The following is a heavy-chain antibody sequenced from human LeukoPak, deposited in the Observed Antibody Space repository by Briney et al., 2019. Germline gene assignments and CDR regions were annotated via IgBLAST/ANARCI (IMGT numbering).Heavy chain of an antibody. CDR3: ARVAVARLAYFDY. V-gene: IGHV4-4*02. Sequence: SETLSLTCAVSGGSISSSNWWSWVRPPPGKGLEWIGEIYHSGSTNYNPSLKSRVTISVDKSKTQFSLKLSSVTAADTAMYYCARVAVARLAYFDYWGQGTLVTVSS. J-gene: IGHJ4*02. CDR2: IYHSGST. D-gene: IGHD6-19*01. CDR1: GGSISSSNW.